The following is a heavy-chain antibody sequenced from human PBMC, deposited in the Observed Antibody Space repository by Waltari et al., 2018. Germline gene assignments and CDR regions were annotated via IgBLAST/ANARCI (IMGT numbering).Heavy chain of an antibody. D-gene: IGHD6-13*01. CDR2: IYYSGST. J-gene: IGHJ2*01. CDR1: GGSISSSSYY. CDR3: ARHVLIAAAYWYFDL. Sequence: QLQLQESGPGLVKPSETLSLTCTVSGGSISSSSYYWGWIRQPPGKGLEWIGSIYYSGSTYYNPSLKSRVTISVYTSKNQFSLKLSSVTAADTAVYYCARHVLIAAAYWYFDLWGRGTLVTVSS. V-gene: IGHV4-39*01.